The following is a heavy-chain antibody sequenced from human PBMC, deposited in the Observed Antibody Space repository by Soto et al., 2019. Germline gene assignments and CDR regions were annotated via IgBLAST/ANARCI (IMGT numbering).Heavy chain of an antibody. J-gene: IGHJ4*02. CDR2: IWYDGTQK. Sequence: QVPLEESGGGVVQPGRSLRLSCEASGFTFNTYSMHWVRQPPGKGLQWLAAIWYDGTQKYYADSVKGRFIISRDNSKKTLYFEMNSLRAEDRAVYYCARAGGTTVTGLWHFDSWGQGTLVTVSS. V-gene: IGHV3-33*01. D-gene: IGHD4-17*01. CDR1: GFTFNTYS. CDR3: ARAGGTTVTGLWHFDS.